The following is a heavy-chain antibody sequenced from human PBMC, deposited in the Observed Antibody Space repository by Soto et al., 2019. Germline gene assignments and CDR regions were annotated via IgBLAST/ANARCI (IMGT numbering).Heavy chain of an antibody. CDR1: GDTFSNYA. D-gene: IGHD6-19*01. J-gene: IGHJ6*02. CDR3: ATTVGPGISVVGAYQYYYGVDA. CDR2: TMSIFGTP. Sequence: QVQLLQSGAEVKNPGSSVKVSCTTSGDTFSNYAISWVRQAPGQGLEWMGGTMSIFGTPNYAQKFQGRGTITADESTSTAYMELSSLRSEDTAMYYCATTVGPGISVVGAYQYYYGVDAWGQGTTVTVSS. V-gene: IGHV1-69*01.